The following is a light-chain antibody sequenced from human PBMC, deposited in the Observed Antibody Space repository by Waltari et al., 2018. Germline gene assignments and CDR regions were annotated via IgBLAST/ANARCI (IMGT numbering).Light chain of an antibody. CDR2: DAS. Sequence: EIVLTQSPATLYLSPGERATLSCRASESVAAYLGWYQQRLGQPPRLLIYDASNRATGIPARFSGSGSGTDFTLTIDSLEPEDFAVYYCQQCFRWPLTFGGGTRVE. J-gene: IGKJ4*01. V-gene: IGKV3-11*01. CDR1: ESVAAY. CDR3: QQCFRWPLT.